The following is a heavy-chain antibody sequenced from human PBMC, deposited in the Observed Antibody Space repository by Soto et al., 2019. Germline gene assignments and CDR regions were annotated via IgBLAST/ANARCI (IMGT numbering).Heavy chain of an antibody. D-gene: IGHD1-1*01. CDR3: ARDGAGVQYFQH. CDR2: INPNSGGT. Sequence: ASVKVSCKASGYTFTGYYMHWVRQAPGQGLEWMGWINPNSGGTNYAQKFQGWVTMTRETSISTAYMELSRLRSDDTAVYYCARDGAGVQYFQHWGQGTLVTVSS. V-gene: IGHV1-2*04. J-gene: IGHJ1*01. CDR1: GYTFTGYY.